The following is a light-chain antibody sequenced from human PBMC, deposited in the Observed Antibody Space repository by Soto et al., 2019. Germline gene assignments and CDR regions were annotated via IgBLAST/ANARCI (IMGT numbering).Light chain of an antibody. CDR2: EVS. CDR1: SSDVGDYNY. CDR3: SSNAGSNNLV. Sequence: QSVLTQPPSASGTPGQSVTIPCTGTSSDVGDYNYVSWYQQHPGKAPKLVIYEVSRRPSGVPDRFSDSKSGNTASLTVSGLQAEDEADYYCSSNAGSNNLVFGGGTKLTVL. V-gene: IGLV2-8*01. J-gene: IGLJ2*01.